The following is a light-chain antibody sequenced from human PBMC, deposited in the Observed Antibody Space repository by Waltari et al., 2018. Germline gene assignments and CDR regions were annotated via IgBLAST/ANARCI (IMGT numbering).Light chain of an antibody. CDR1: QSVDNKY. Sequence: DIVLTQSPGTLSLSPGERATLSCRASQSVDNKYLAWFQQSPSQAPRLLIYSTSTRATGIPDRFSGSGSGTDFTLTISRLEPEDFGVYYCQQYGTSPRAFGQGTKV. CDR3: QQYGTSPRA. V-gene: IGKV3-20*01. CDR2: STS. J-gene: IGKJ1*01.